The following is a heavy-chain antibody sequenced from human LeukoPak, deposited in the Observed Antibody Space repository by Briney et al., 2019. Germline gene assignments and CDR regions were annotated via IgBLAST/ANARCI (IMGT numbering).Heavy chain of an antibody. D-gene: IGHD3-3*01. V-gene: IGHV1-69*13. J-gene: IGHJ4*02. CDR2: IIPIFGTA. CDR1: GGTFSSYA. Sequence: ASVKVSCKASGGTFSSYAISWVRQAPGQGLEWMGGIIPIFGTANYAQKFQGRVTITADESTSTAYMELSSLRSEDTAVYYCARELRPYYDFWSGSAYYFDYWGQGTLVTVSS. CDR3: ARELRPYYDFWSGSAYYFDY.